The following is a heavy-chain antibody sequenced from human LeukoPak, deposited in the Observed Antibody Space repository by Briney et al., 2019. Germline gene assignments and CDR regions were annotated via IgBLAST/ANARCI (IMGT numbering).Heavy chain of an antibody. V-gene: IGHV3-30*03. D-gene: IGHD6-19*01. Sequence: GGSLRLSCAASGFTFSSHDMHWVRQAPGKGLEWVAIISYDGGKKDYVDSVKGRFTISRDNSKNTLYLQMNSLRTEDRAVYYCARILDSAWGELGYWGQGTLVTVSS. CDR1: GFTFSSHD. CDR2: ISYDGGKK. CDR3: ARILDSAWGELGY. J-gene: IGHJ4*02.